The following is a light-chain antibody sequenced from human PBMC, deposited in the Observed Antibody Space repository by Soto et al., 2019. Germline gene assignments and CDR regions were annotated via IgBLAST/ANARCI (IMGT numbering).Light chain of an antibody. CDR2: NTN. CDR3: DSWDDSLDGPWL. CDR1: NSNIGSHA. V-gene: IGLV1-44*01. Sequence: QSVLTQPPSASGTPGQGVNISCSGSNSNIGSHAVNWYQQLPGMAPRLLIYNTNRRHPGVPDRFSASKSGMSASLAISGLQVDDEADYFCDSWDDSLDGPWLFGGGTKVTVL. J-gene: IGLJ3*02.